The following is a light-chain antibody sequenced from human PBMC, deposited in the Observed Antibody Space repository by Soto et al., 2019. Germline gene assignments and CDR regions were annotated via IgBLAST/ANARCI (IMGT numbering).Light chain of an antibody. CDR2: DGS. CDR3: QQYDTYSS. J-gene: IGKJ1*01. Sequence: DIQMTQSPSTLSASVGDRVSITCRASQGISNWLAWYQQKPGKAPKLLIYDGSSLKSGVPSRFSGSGSGTDFTLTISSLHPDDFATYYCQQYDTYSSFGQGTKVDIK. V-gene: IGKV1-5*01. CDR1: QGISNW.